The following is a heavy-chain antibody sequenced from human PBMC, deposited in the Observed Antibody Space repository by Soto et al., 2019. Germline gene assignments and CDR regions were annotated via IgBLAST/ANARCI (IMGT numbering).Heavy chain of an antibody. V-gene: IGHV5-51*01. CDR2: IYPGDSDT. CDR3: ARLMSSSSWYYYYSGMDV. Sequence: KGLEWMGIIYPGDSDTRYSPSFQGQVTISADKSISTAYLQWSSLKASDTATYYCARLMSSSSWYYYYSGMDVRGQATTVTVSS. D-gene: IGHD6-13*01. J-gene: IGHJ6*02.